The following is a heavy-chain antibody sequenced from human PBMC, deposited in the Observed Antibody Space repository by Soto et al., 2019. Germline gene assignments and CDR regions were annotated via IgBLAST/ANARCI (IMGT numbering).Heavy chain of an antibody. CDR3: ARSEATVLDS. J-gene: IGHJ4*02. V-gene: IGHV4-4*02. D-gene: IGHD4-17*01. Sequence: QVQLQESGPGLVKPSGTLSLTCTVSGDSMSSSNWWNWVRQTPGKGLQWIGESHQSGRTNYNPSLKGRVTISVDKSKNRFSLNLKSVTAADTAVYYCARSEATVLDSWGQGTLVTVSS. CDR2: SHQSGRT. CDR1: GDSMSSSNW.